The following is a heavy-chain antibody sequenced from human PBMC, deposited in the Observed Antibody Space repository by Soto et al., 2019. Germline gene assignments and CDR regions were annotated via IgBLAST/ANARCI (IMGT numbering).Heavy chain of an antibody. CDR3: ARHVYYDVLKKNY. CDR1: GYNFANYW. CDR2: IYPGNSDT. V-gene: IGHV5-51*01. D-gene: IGHD3-9*01. Sequence: GESLKISCKGSGYNFANYWIGWVRQMPGKGLEWMGIIYPGNSDTRYSPSFQGQVTISADASISTAYLEWSSLKASDTAIYYCARHVYYDVLKKNYWGQGTLVTVSS. J-gene: IGHJ4*02.